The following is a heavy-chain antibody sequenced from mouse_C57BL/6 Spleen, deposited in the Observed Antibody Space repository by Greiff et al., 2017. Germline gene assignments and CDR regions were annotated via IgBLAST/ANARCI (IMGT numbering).Heavy chain of an antibody. V-gene: IGHV1-54*01. CDR2: INPGSGGT. CDR3: ARGNGVYAMDY. Sequence: VQLQESGAELVRPGTSVKVSCKASGYAFTNYLIEWVKQRPGQGLEWIGVINPGSGGTNYNEKFKGKATLTADKSSSTAYMQLSSLTSEDSAVCFCARGNGVYAMDYWGQGTSVTVSS. CDR1: GYAFTNYL. J-gene: IGHJ4*01.